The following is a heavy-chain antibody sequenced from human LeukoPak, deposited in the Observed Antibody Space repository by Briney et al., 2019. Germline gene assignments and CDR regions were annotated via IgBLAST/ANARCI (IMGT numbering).Heavy chain of an antibody. D-gene: IGHD3-10*01. CDR2: INTNTGNP. CDR1: GYTFTTYS. V-gene: IGHV7-4-1*02. J-gene: IGHJ4*02. Sequence: ASVTVSCKASGYTFTTYSMNWVRQAPGQGLEWMGWINTNTGNPTYAQGFTGRFVFSLDTSVSTAYMQISSLEAEDTAVYYCARDREIIAFDYWGQGTLVTVSS. CDR3: ARDREIIAFDY.